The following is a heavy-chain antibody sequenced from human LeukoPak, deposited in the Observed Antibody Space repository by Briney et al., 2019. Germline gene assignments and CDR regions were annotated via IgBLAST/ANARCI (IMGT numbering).Heavy chain of an antibody. Sequence: GGSLRLSCAVSGFTVSSNYMNWVRQAPGRGLEWVSVVYSGGSTYYADSVRGRFTISRDNSKNTLYLQMNSLRAEDTAVYYCARGEDYGDYFDYWGQGTLVTVSS. V-gene: IGHV3-53*01. D-gene: IGHD4-17*01. J-gene: IGHJ4*02. CDR3: ARGEDYGDYFDY. CDR2: VYSGGST. CDR1: GFTVSSNY.